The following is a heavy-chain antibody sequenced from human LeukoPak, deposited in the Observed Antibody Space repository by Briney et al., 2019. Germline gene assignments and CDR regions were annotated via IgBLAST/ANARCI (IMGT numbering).Heavy chain of an antibody. J-gene: IGHJ4*02. D-gene: IGHD4-17*01. CDR2: IYYSGST. Sequence: SETLSLTCTVSGGSISSYYWSWIRQPPGKGLEWIGYIYYSGSTNYNPSLKSRVTISVDTSKNQFSLKLSSVTAADTAVYYCARLRLPYGDREVDYWGQGTLVTVSS. CDR1: GGSISSYY. CDR3: ARLRLPYGDREVDY. V-gene: IGHV4-59*08.